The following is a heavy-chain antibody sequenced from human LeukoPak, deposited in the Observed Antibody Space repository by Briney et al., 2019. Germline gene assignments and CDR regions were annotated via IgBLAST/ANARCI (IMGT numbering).Heavy chain of an antibody. CDR2: IIPIFGTA. D-gene: IGHD3-22*01. J-gene: IGHJ3*02. CDR1: GGTFSSYA. V-gene: IGHV1-69*06. CDR3: ARSYYYDSSVDAFDI. Sequence: GASVKVSCKASGGTFSSYAISWVRQAPGQGLEWMGGIIPIFGTANYAQKFQGRVTITADKSTSTAYMELSSLRSEDTAVYYCARSYYYDSSVDAFDIWGRGTMVTVSS.